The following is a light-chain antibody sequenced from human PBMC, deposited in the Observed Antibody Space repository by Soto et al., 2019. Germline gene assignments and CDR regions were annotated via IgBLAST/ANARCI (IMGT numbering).Light chain of an antibody. J-gene: IGKJ1*01. CDR3: QQAKNFPWT. CDR2: AAS. CDR1: QGISTS. Sequence: DIQMTQAPFSVSASVGDRVTITCRASQGISTSLAWYQQKPGKAPKLLIYAASSLQSGVPSRFSGTGSGTDFTLIISSLQPEDFATYYCQQAKNFPWTFGQGTKVEVK. V-gene: IGKV1-12*01.